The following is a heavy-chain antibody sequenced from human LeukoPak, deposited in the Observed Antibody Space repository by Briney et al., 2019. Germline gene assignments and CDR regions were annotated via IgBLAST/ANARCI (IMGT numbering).Heavy chain of an antibody. D-gene: IGHD3-10*01. Sequence: VASVKVSCKASAYTLTGYYIHWVRQAPGQGLEWMGWINPNSGGTNYAQKFQGRVTMTRDTSISTAYMELSRLRSDDTAVFYCARVYYYASGRLDSWGQGTLITVSS. CDR3: ARVYYYASGRLDS. V-gene: IGHV1-2*02. CDR1: AYTLTGYY. J-gene: IGHJ4*02. CDR2: INPNSGGT.